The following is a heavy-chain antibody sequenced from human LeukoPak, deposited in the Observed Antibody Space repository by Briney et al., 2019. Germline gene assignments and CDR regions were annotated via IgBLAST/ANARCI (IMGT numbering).Heavy chain of an antibody. CDR3: AREHYYGSGSYYMDV. V-gene: IGHV3-23*01. Sequence: GGSLRLSCAASGFTFSGYAMSWVRQAPGKGLEWVSAISGSGGSTYYADSVKGRFTISRDNSKNTLYLQMNSLRAEDTAVYYCAREHYYGSGSYYMDVWGQGTTVTVSS. D-gene: IGHD3-10*01. CDR1: GFTFSGYA. CDR2: ISGSGGST. J-gene: IGHJ6*02.